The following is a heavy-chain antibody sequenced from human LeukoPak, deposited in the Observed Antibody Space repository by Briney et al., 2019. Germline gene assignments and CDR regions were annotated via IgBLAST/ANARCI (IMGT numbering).Heavy chain of an antibody. J-gene: IGHJ4*02. CDR2: IHPSTGNP. D-gene: IGHD3-16*02. Sequence: ASVKVSCKASGYSFTNYAMNWVRQAPGQGLEWIGWIHPSTGNPTYAQGFTGRFVFSLDTSVSTTYLQISSLKAEDTAVYFCARAFQSLGGSSLPDYWGRGTLVTVSS. CDR1: GYSFTNYA. V-gene: IGHV7-4-1*02. CDR3: ARAFQSLGGSSLPDY.